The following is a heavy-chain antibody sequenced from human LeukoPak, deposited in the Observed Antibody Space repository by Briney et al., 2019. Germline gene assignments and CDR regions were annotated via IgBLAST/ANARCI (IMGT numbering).Heavy chain of an antibody. V-gene: IGHV1-18*01. D-gene: IGHD2-2*01. CDR1: GYTFTSYG. J-gene: IGHJ6*03. CDR2: ISAYNGNT. CDR3: ATKGDIVVVPAGGMDV. Sequence: ASVKVSCKASGYTFTSYGISWVRQAPGQGLEWMGWISAYNGNTNYAQKLQGRVTMTTDTSTSTAYMELRSLRSEDTAVYYCATKGDIVVVPAGGMDVWGKGTTVTVSS.